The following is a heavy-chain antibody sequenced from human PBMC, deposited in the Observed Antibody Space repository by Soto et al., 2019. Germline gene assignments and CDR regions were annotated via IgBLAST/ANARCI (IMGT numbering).Heavy chain of an antibody. V-gene: IGHV3-23*01. CDR3: AKRGGYDSSDSTYYYYGMDV. D-gene: IGHD5-12*01. CDR1: GFTFSSYA. CDR2: ISGSGGST. J-gene: IGHJ6*02. Sequence: PGGSLRLSCAASGFTFSSYAMSWVRQAPGKGLEWVSAISGSGGSTYYADSVKGRFTISRDNSKNTLYLQMNSLRAEDTAVYYCAKRGGYDSSDSTYYYYGMDVWGQGTTVTVSS.